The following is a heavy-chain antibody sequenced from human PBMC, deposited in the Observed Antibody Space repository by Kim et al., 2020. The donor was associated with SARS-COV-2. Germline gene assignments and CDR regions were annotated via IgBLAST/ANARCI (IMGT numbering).Heavy chain of an antibody. V-gene: IGHV4-59*01. CDR1: GGSISSYY. D-gene: IGHD5-12*01. Sequence: SETLSLTCTVSGGSISSYYWSWIRQPPGKGLEWIGYIYYSGSTNYNPSLKSRVTISVDTSKNQFSLKLSSVTAADTAVYYCARDGYKSGAFDIWGQGTMVTVSS. CDR3: ARDGYKSGAFDI. CDR2: IYYSGST. J-gene: IGHJ3*02.